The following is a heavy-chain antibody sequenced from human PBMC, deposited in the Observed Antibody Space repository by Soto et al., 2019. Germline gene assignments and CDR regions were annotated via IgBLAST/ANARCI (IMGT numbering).Heavy chain of an antibody. Sequence: ASVKVSCKASGYTFSTYEINWVRRAAGQGLEWMGRMNPDNGNTGYAQKFQDRVTMTRNTSISTAYMELSSLRSDDTAVYYCARGPRESGECLLSDYSCQGALVSVS. CDR2: MNPDNGNT. D-gene: IGHD3-3*01. CDR1: GYTFSTYE. CDR3: ARGPRESGECLLSDY. J-gene: IGHJ4*02. V-gene: IGHV1-8*01.